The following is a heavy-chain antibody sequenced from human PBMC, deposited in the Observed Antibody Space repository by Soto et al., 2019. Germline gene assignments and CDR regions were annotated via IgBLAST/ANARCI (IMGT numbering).Heavy chain of an antibody. J-gene: IGHJ3*02. CDR3: ATISLGAFDI. D-gene: IGHD7-27*01. V-gene: IGHV3-48*02. CDR1: GFTFITYS. CDR2: ISTISSTI. Sequence: LRLSCAASGFTFITYSLNWVRQAPGKGLEWVSYISTISSTIYYADSVKGRFTISRDNDKNFLYLQMNSLRDEDTAMYYCATISLGAFDIWGQGTMVTVSS.